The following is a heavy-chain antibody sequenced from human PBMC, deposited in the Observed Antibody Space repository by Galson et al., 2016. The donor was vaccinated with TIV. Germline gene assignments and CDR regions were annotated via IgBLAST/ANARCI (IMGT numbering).Heavy chain of an antibody. J-gene: IGHJ1*01. Sequence: PVKVSCKASGGTLSRFTVSWVRQAPGQGLEWMGRIIPLLGIGNHAQKFQNRVAITADRSTSAAYMELSSLKSEDTAVYYCAIYDSSGYYSAEFFQQWGQGTLLIVSS. CDR3: AIYDSSGYYSAEFFQQ. D-gene: IGHD3-22*01. CDR1: GGTLSRFT. CDR2: IIPLLGIG. V-gene: IGHV1-69*02.